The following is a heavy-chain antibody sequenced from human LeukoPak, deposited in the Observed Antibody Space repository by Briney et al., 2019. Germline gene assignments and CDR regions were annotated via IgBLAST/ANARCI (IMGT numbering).Heavy chain of an antibody. CDR3: ATRPDTSGYYAAY. CDR1: GFTFSSYA. Sequence: GGSLRLSCAAFGFTFSSYAKSWVRQAPGQGLEWISAISGSGGSTYYADSVKGRFTISRGNSKNTLYLQMNSLRAEDTAVYYCATRPDTSGYYAAYWGQRTLVTVSS. CDR2: ISGSGGST. V-gene: IGHV3-23*01. J-gene: IGHJ1*01. D-gene: IGHD3-22*01.